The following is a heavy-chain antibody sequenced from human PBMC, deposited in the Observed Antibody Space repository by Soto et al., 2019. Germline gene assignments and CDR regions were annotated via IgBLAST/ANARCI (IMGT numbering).Heavy chain of an antibody. CDR3: ARDGQSLWSTSTYGMDV. V-gene: IGHV1-18*01. CDR2: SSTYSGNT. CDR1: GYTFTTYG. J-gene: IGHJ6*02. D-gene: IGHD3-10*01. Sequence: QVQLVQSGAELKKPGASVKVSCKASGYTFTTYGINWVRQAPGQGLEWMGWSSTYSGNTKYAQKVQGRVTMITDRSTSTAYMELRSLRSDDTAVYYCARDGQSLWSTSTYGMDVWGQGTTVTVSS.